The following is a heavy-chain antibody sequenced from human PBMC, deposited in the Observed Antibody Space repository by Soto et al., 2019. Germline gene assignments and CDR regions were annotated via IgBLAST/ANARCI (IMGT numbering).Heavy chain of an antibody. J-gene: IGHJ4*02. CDR1: GFTFSSYA. D-gene: IGHD3-3*01. Sequence: QVQLVESGGGVVKPGRSLKLSCAASGFTFSSYAMHWVRQAPGKGLEWVAVISYDGSNKYYADSVKGRFTISRDNSKNTLYLQMNSLRAEDTAVYYCARDNTDFWSGYLDYWGQGTLVTVSS. CDR3: ARDNTDFWSGYLDY. CDR2: ISYDGSNK. V-gene: IGHV3-30-3*01.